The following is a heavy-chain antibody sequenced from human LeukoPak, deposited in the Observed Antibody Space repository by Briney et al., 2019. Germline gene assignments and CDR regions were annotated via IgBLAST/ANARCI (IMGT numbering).Heavy chain of an antibody. Sequence: PGGSLRLSCAASGFTFSSYSMNWVRQAPGKGLEWVSSISSSSSYIYYADSVKGRVTISRDNAKNSLYLQMNSLRAEDTALYYCARDRTMVRGVIIRSAFDIWGQGTMVTVSS. V-gene: IGHV3-21*04. CDR3: ARDRTMVRGVIIRSAFDI. J-gene: IGHJ3*02. CDR2: ISSSSSYI. CDR1: GFTFSSYS. D-gene: IGHD3-10*01.